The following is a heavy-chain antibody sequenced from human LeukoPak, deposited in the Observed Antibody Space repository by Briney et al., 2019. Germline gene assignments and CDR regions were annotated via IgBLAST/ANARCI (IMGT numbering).Heavy chain of an antibody. Sequence: PSETLSLTCTVSGGSISSSRYYWGWIRQPPGKGLEWIGRIYYSGSTYYNPSLKSRVTISVDTSKNQFSLKLSSVTAADTAVYYCARHEDRTYYDFWSGYSDWFDPWGQGTLVTVSS. CDR2: IYYSGST. D-gene: IGHD3-3*01. CDR3: ARHEDRTYYDFWSGYSDWFDP. V-gene: IGHV4-39*01. CDR1: GGSISSSRYY. J-gene: IGHJ5*02.